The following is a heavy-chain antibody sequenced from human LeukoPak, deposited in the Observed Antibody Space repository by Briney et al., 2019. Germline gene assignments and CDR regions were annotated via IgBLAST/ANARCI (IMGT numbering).Heavy chain of an antibody. CDR1: GYSISSGYY. CDR3: ASGGDYGSGSYYNG. Sequence: PSETLSLTCTVSGYSISSGYYWGWIRQPPGKGLEWIGSIYHSGSTYYNPSLKSRVTISVDTSKNQFSLKLSSVTAADTAVYYCASGGDYGSGSYYNGWGQGTLVTVSS. J-gene: IGHJ4*02. V-gene: IGHV4-38-2*02. CDR2: IYHSGST. D-gene: IGHD3-10*01.